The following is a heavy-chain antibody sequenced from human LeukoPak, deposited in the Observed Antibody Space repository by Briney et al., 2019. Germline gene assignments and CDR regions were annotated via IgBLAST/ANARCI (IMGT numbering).Heavy chain of an antibody. Sequence: GGPLRLSLAASGFTFRGSPMHWVAQASGKGLEGVGRIRSKANSYATAYAASVKGRFTISRDDSKNTAYLQMNSLKTEDTAVYYCTSGPLSPAGWGQGTLVTVSS. CDR2: IRSKANSYAT. CDR3: TSGPLSPAG. CDR1: GFTFRGSP. V-gene: IGHV3-73*01. J-gene: IGHJ4*02.